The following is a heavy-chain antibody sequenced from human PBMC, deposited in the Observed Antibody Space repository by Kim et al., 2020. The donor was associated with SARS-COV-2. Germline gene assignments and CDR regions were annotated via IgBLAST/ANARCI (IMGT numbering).Heavy chain of an antibody. CDR2: IYSGGSST. CDR1: GFTFSSYA. D-gene: IGHD3-10*01. Sequence: GGSLRLSCAASGFTFSSYAMSWVRQAPGKGLEWVSDIYSGGSSTYYADSVKGRFTISRDNSKNTLYLQMNSLRAEDTAVYYCAKDASITMVRGVIIYYGMDVWGQGTTLTVPS. V-gene: IGHV3-23*03. CDR3: AKDASITMVRGVIIYYGMDV. J-gene: IGHJ6*02.